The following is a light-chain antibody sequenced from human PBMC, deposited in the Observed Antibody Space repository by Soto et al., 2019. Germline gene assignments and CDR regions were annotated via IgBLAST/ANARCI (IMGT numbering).Light chain of an antibody. V-gene: IGKV3-11*01. CDR1: QSVRSD. CDR3: QHRNNWPWT. J-gene: IGKJ1*01. Sequence: ETVLTQSPATLSLSPGERATLSCRASQSVRSDLAWYQQKPGQAPRLLIYDASTRATGIPGRFSGRGSGTDFTLTISSLAPEDFAVYYCQHRNNWPWTFGQGTKVEIK. CDR2: DAS.